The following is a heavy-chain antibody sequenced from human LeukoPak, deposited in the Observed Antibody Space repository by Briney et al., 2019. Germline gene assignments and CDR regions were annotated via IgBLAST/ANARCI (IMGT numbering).Heavy chain of an antibody. CDR1: GYTFTGYY. CDR3: ARGVDSGYPYFDH. CDR2: INPNSGGT. Sequence: GASVKVSCKASGYTFTGYYMHWVRQAPGQGLEWTGWINPNSGGTNSAQKFQGRVTMTRDTSISTAYMELSRLRSDDTAMYYCARGVDSGYPYFDHWGQGTLVTVSS. J-gene: IGHJ4*02. D-gene: IGHD5-12*01. V-gene: IGHV1-2*02.